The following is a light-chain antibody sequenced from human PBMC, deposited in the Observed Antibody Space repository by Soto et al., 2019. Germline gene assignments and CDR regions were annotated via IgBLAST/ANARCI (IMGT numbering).Light chain of an antibody. V-gene: IGKV3-20*01. J-gene: IGKJ4*01. CDR1: QSVNLNY. CDR2: GQS. CDR3: QQYHKWSFT. Sequence: EIVLTQSPGTLYLSPGERATLSCRASQSVNLNYLAWYEQRPGQAPRLLIYGQSRRASGIPDRFSGGGSGTDFTLTISRLEPEDFAVYYCQQYHKWSFTFGGGTTVEIK.